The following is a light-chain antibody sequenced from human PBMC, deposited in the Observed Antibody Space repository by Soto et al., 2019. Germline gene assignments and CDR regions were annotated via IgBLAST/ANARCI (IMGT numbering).Light chain of an antibody. J-gene: IGLJ2*01. CDR1: SSNIGSNT. CDR2: STN. CDR3: AAWDGSLKGVL. Sequence: QSALTQPPSASGTPGQRVAISCSGSSSNIGSNTVNWYQQLPGSAPPLLIYSTNQRPSGVPGRFSGSKSGTSASLAISGLQSEDEADYYCAAWDGSLKGVLFGGGTKLTVL. V-gene: IGLV1-44*01.